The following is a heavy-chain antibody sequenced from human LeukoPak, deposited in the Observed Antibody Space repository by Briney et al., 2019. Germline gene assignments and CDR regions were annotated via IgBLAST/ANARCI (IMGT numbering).Heavy chain of an antibody. CDR1: GFTVSSNY. V-gene: IGHV3-66*01. CDR3: AGGKCGGDRYPIGWFDY. D-gene: IGHD2-21*02. CDR2: IYSGGST. Sequence: PGGSLRLSCAASGFTVSSNYMSWVRQAPGKGLEWVSVIYSGGSTYYADSVKGRFTISRDNSKNTLYLQMNSLRAEDTAVYYCAGGKCGGDRYPIGWFDYWGQGTLVTVSS. J-gene: IGHJ4*02.